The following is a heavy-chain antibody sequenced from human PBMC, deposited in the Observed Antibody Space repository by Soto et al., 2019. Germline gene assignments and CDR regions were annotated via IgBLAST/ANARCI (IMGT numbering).Heavy chain of an antibody. V-gene: IGHV4-59*12. D-gene: IGHD3-3*01. CDR3: ASGALVLRFLDWLLAPGMDV. CDR1: GGAISSYY. J-gene: IGHJ6*02. Sequence: PSETLSLTCTVSGGAISSYYWSWIRQPPGRGLEWIGYIYYSGSTNYNPSLKSRVTISVDTSKNLFSLKLSSVTAADTAVYYCASGALVLRFLDWLLAPGMDVWCQGTTVTVSS. CDR2: IYYSGST.